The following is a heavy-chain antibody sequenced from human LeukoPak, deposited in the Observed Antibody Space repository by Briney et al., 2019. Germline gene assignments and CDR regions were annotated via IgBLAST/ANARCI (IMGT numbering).Heavy chain of an antibody. CDR1: GYTFTSYY. D-gene: IGHD1-26*01. CDR2: ISAYNGNT. V-gene: IGHV1-18*04. CDR3: ARVGSGSGSYGFDY. J-gene: IGHJ4*02. Sequence: ASVKVSCKASGYTFTSYYMHWVRQAPGQGLEWMGWISAYNGNTNYAQKFQGRVTMTTDTSMTTAHMELRSLRSDDTAVYYCARVGSGSGSYGFDYWGQGTLVIVSS.